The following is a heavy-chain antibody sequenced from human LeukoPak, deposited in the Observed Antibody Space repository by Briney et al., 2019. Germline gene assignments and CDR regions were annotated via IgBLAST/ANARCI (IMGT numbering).Heavy chain of an antibody. CDR2: INHSGST. J-gene: IGHJ4*02. CDR3: ARAGSGAYGSGREVDY. CDR1: GGSFSGYY. V-gene: IGHV4-34*01. D-gene: IGHD3-10*01. Sequence: SETLSLTCAVYGGSFSGYYCSWIRQPPGKGLEWIGEINHSGSTNFNPSLKSRVTISLDTSKNQFSLKLSSVTAADTAVYYCARAGSGAYGSGREVDYWGQGTLVTVSS.